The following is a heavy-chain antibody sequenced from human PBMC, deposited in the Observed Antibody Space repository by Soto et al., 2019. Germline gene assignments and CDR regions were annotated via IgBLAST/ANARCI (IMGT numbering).Heavy chain of an antibody. CDR2: TYYRSQWHN. CDR3: ARERGFLSEALDI. D-gene: IGHD3-10*01. CDR1: GDSVSSNSAT. Sequence: PSQTLSLTCGISGDSVSSNSATWNWIRQSPSRGLEWLGRTYYRSQWHNEYEESVKSRITINPDTSKNQFSLQLNSMSPEDTAVYYRARERGFLSEALDIWGRGTMVTVSS. J-gene: IGHJ3*02. V-gene: IGHV6-1*01.